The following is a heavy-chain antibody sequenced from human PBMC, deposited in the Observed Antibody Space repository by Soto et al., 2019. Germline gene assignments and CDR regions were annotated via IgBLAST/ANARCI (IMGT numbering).Heavy chain of an antibody. D-gene: IGHD1-26*01. Sequence: GGSLRLSCAASGFTFSSYSMNWVRQAPGKGLEWVSSISSSSSYIYYADSVKGRFTISRDNAKNSLYLQMNSLRAEDTAVYYCARDMVGATPDAFDIWGQGTMVTVS. CDR3: ARDMVGATPDAFDI. CDR2: ISSSSSYI. CDR1: GFTFSSYS. J-gene: IGHJ3*02. V-gene: IGHV3-21*01.